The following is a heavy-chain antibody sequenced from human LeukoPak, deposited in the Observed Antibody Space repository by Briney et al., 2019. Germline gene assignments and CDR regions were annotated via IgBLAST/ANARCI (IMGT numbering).Heavy chain of an antibody. CDR2: ISGSSSTYI. J-gene: IGHJ5*02. CDR3: AISVTAANWFDP. V-gene: IGHV3-21*01. CDR1: GFTFSSYT. Sequence: PGGSLRLSCAASGFTFSSYTMNWVRQAPGKGLEWISSISGSSSTYIYYSDSVEGRFTISRDNAKNTLSLQMNSLTAEDTAVYYCAISVTAANWFDPWGQGSLVTVSS. D-gene: IGHD2-21*02.